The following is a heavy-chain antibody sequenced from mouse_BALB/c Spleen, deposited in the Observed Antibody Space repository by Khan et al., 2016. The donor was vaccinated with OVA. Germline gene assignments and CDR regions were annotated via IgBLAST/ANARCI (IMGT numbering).Heavy chain of an antibody. V-gene: IGHV3-2*02. J-gene: IGHJ2*01. D-gene: IGHD1-1*01. Sequence: EVQLQESGPGLVKPSQSLSLTCTVTGYSITSDYAWNWIRQFPGNKLEWMGFISYSGNTKYNPSLKSRISITRDTSKNQFFLQLNSVTTEDTATYYCANVYGGDFDYWGHGTTLTVSS. CDR3: ANVYGGDFDY. CDR1: GYSITSDYA. CDR2: ISYSGNT.